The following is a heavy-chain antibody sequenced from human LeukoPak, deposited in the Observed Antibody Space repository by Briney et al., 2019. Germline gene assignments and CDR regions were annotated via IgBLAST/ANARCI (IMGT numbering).Heavy chain of an antibody. CDR2: ISGSGGST. CDR3: ARDRNWNYGGAFDY. J-gene: IGHJ4*02. D-gene: IGHD1-7*01. CDR1: GFTFSSYA. V-gene: IGHV3-23*01. Sequence: GGSLGLSCAASGFTFSSYAMSWVRQAPGKGLEWVSAISGSGGSTYYADSVKGRFTISRDNSKNTLYLQMNSLRAEDTAVYYCARDRNWNYGGAFDYWGQGTLVTVSS.